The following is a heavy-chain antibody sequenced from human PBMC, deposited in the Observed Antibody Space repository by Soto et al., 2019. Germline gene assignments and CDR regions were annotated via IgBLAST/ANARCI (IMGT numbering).Heavy chain of an antibody. CDR2: MTANNGNT. CDR1: GYTFTKYG. Sequence: QVLLVQSEAEVKKLGASVKVSCKASGYTFTKYGITWVRQTPGQGLEWMGWMTANNGNTDYAQKFQGRVTMTRDTSTSTDYMELRSLRSDDTAVYYCARVSGGGYGDYEFGYWGQGTLVTVSS. CDR3: ARVSGGGYGDYEFGY. D-gene: IGHD4-17*01. J-gene: IGHJ4*02. V-gene: IGHV1-18*01.